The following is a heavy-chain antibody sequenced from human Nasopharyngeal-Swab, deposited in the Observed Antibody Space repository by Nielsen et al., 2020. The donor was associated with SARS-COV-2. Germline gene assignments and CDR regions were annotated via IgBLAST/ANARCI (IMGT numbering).Heavy chain of an antibody. CDR2: ISYDGSNK. CDR1: GFIFSNYW. CDR3: ARDPDVDIVATDAFDI. Sequence: GESLKISCAGSGFIFSNYWMYWVRQAPGKGLEWVAVISYDGSNKYYADSVKGRFTISRDNSKNTLYLQMNSLRAEDTAVYYCARDPDVDIVATDAFDIWGQGTMVTVSS. D-gene: IGHD5-12*01. V-gene: IGHV3-30*19. J-gene: IGHJ3*02.